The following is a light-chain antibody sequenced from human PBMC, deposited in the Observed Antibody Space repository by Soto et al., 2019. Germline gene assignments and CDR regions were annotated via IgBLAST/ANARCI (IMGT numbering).Light chain of an antibody. J-gene: IGKJ4*01. CDR3: QQYGCSLVT. CDR1: QSVRSSY. Sequence: ELVLTQSPDTLSLSPGERATLSCRASQSVRSSYLAWYQQKPGQAPRLLIYGASRRATGIPDRFRGSGSGTDFTLTISRLEPEDFVVYYCQQYGCSLVTFGGGTKVEIK. CDR2: GAS. V-gene: IGKV3-20*01.